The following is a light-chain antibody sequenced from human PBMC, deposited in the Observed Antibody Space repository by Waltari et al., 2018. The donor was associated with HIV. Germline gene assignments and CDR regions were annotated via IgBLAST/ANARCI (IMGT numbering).Light chain of an antibody. CDR2: DAS. V-gene: IGKV3-11*01. J-gene: IGKJ3*01. CDR1: QRVSNH. CDR3: QQRSNWPPEFT. Sequence: DTVLTQYPATLSLSPAERATPSCRASQRVSNHLARYQQKPGQAPRLLLYDASNRATGVPARFSGSRSGTDFTLTISSLDPEDFAVYYCQQRSNWPPEFTFGPGTKVDIK.